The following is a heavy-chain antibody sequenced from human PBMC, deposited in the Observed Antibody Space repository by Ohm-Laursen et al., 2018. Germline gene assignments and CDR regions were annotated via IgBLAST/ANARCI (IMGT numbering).Heavy chain of an antibody. V-gene: IGHV1-18*01. Sequence: SVKVSCKASGYTFDSFGITWVRQAPGQGLEWMGWISPYSGQTKYALKLQGRVTMTTDTSTSTAYMDVRGLRPDDTAVYYCARGDTYGFDYWGQGTLVTVSS. CDR3: ARGDTYGFDY. D-gene: IGHD3-10*01. CDR2: ISPYSGQT. CDR1: GYTFDSFG. J-gene: IGHJ4*02.